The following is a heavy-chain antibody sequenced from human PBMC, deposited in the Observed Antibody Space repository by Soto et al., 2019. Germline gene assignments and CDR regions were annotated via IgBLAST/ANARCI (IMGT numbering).Heavy chain of an antibody. CDR2: IYNGGST. CDR1: GFTVSSNY. CDR3: ARDRIPTGMDV. Sequence: EVQLLESGGGLVQPGGSLRLSCAASGFTVSSNYMSWVCQAPGKGLEWVSVIYNGGSTYYADSVKGRFTISRDNSKNTLYLQMYSLRAEDTAVYYCARDRIPTGMDVWGQGTTVTVSS. J-gene: IGHJ6*02. V-gene: IGHV3-66*01.